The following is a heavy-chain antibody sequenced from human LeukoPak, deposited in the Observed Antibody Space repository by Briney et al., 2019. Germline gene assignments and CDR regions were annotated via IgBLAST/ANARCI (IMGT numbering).Heavy chain of an antibody. Sequence: SETLSLTCTVSGGSISSYYWSWIRQPPGKGLEWIGYIYYSGSTNYNPSLKSRVTISVDTSKNQFSLKLSSLTAADTAVYYCARHTVVAGINWGQGTLVTVSS. CDR3: ARHTVVAGIN. CDR1: GGSISSYY. D-gene: IGHD6-19*01. J-gene: IGHJ4*02. V-gene: IGHV4-59*08. CDR2: IYYSGST.